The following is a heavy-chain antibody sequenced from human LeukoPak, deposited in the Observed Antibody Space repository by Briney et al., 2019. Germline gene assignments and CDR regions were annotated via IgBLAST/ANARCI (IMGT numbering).Heavy chain of an antibody. CDR1: GFTFSSYT. V-gene: IGHV3-21*01. D-gene: IGHD3-10*01. CDR3: ARSRRSGSYYKGLAFYFDY. J-gene: IGHJ4*02. CDR2: ISSSSSYI. Sequence: GGSLRLSCAASGFTFSSYTMNWVRQAPGKGLEWVSSISSSSSYIYYADSVKGRVTISRDNAKNSLYLQMKSLRAEDTAVYYCARSRRSGSYYKGLAFYFDYWGQGSLVTVSS.